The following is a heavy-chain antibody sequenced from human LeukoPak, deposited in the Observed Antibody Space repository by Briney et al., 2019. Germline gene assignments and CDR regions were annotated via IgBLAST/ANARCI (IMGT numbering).Heavy chain of an antibody. V-gene: IGHV4-59*08. J-gene: IGHJ4*02. D-gene: IGHD3-22*01. CDR1: GGSISSYY. CDR3: ARAGDWYYYDSSGYSALDY. Sequence: SETLSLTCTVSGGSISSYYWSWIRQPPGKGLEWIGYIYYSGSTNYNPSLKSRVTISVDTSKNQFSLKLSSVTAADTAVYYCARAGDWYYYDSSGYSALDYWGQGTLVTVSS. CDR2: IYYSGST.